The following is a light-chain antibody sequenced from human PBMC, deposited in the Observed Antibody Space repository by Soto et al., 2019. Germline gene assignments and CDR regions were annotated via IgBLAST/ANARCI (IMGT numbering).Light chain of an antibody. J-gene: IGKJ1*01. Sequence: DIQMTQSPSTLSASLGDRVTITCRASQSISNWLAWYQQKPGKAPNLLIYKASSLESGVPSRFSGSGSGTEFTLTISSLQPDDFATYYCQQYNGTFGQGTKVEIK. CDR3: QQYNGT. CDR2: KAS. CDR1: QSISNW. V-gene: IGKV1-5*03.